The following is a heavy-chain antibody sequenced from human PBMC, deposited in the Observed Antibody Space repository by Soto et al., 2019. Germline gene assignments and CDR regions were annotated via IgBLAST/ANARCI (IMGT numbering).Heavy chain of an antibody. CDR1: PGQYLDYY. D-gene: IGHD3-10*01. CDR3: ARSGHLFDY. V-gene: IGHV4-34*01. CDR2: INHTGHT. Sequence: PSETLSLTFPVHPGQYLDYYWDRHRQPPGKGLEWIGEINHTGHTNYNPSLKSRVTISVDTSKNQFSLKLSSVTAADTAVYYCARSGHLFDYWGQGILVTVSS. J-gene: IGHJ4*02.